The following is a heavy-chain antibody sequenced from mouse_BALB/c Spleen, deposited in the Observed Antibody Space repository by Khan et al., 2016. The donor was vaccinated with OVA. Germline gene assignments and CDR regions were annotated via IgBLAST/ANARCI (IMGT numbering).Heavy chain of an antibody. J-gene: IGHJ3*01. Sequence: VRLQQSGPELVKPGASVKIPCKASGYTFTDYNLDWVKQSPGKSLEWIGDITPNNGGTIYNQKFRGKATLTVDKSSSTAYMERRSLTAEDTAVYYCARGGFGSPVAYWGQGTLVTVSA. V-gene: IGHV1-18*01. CDR1: GYTFTDYN. CDR2: ITPNNGGT. D-gene: IGHD1-1*01. CDR3: ARGGFGSPVAY.